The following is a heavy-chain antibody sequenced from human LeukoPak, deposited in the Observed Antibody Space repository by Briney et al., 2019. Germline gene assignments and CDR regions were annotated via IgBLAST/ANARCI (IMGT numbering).Heavy chain of an antibody. CDR1: GGSISTINYY. J-gene: IGHJ4*02. Sequence: SETLSLTCAVSGGSISTINYYWAWIRQPPGKGLEWIGSMYYSGTTYYNPSLKSRVTISLDTSKNQFSLKLNSVTAADTAVYSCARGRRLGITAAGLVDYWGQETLVTVSS. CDR3: ARGRRLGITAAGLVDY. CDR2: MYYSGTT. V-gene: IGHV4-39*07. D-gene: IGHD6-13*01.